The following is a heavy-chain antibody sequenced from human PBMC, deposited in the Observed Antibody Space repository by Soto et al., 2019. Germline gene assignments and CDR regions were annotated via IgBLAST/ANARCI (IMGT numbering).Heavy chain of an antibody. CDR3: ARFPPASFYYYMDV. J-gene: IGHJ6*03. CDR2: IYYSGST. V-gene: IGHV4-59*01. Sequence: SETLSLTCTVSGGSISSYYWSWIRQPPGKGLEWIGYIYYSGSTNYNPSLKSRVTISVDTSKNQFSLKLSSVTAADTAVYYCARFPPASFYYYMDVWGKGTTVTVSS. CDR1: GGSISSYY.